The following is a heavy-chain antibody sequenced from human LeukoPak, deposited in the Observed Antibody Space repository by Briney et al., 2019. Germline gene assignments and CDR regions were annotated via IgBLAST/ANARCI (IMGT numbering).Heavy chain of an antibody. CDR3: ARGLDDFRSGYYPSYYYYGMDV. CDR2: INHSGSN. J-gene: IGHJ6*02. Sequence: SSETLSLTCAVYGGSFSGYYWSWIRQPPGKGLEWIGEINHSGSNNYNPSLKSRVTISVDTSKNQFSLKLSPVTAADTAVYYCARGLDDFRSGYYPSYYYYGMDVWGQGTTVTVSS. CDR1: GGSFSGYY. V-gene: IGHV4-34*01. D-gene: IGHD3-3*01.